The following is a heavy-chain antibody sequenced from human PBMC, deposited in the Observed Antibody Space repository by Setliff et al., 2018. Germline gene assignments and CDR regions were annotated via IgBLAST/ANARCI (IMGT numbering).Heavy chain of an antibody. CDR2: INKDGSQK. CDR3: VRDRDFNTDPYYRFSEGEVFQF. J-gene: IGHJ3*01. V-gene: IGHV3-7*03. D-gene: IGHD3-10*01. Sequence: GGSLRLSCATSGFIFSNFWMSWVRQAPGKGLEWVGNINKDGSQKYYVDSLRGRFTISRDNADNSLFLQINSLRAEDTAVYYCVRDRDFNTDPYYRFSEGEVFQFWGQGTMVTVS. CDR1: GFIFSNFW.